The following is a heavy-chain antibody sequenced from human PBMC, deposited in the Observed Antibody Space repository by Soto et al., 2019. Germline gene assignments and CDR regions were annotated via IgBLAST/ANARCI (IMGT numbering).Heavy chain of an antibody. J-gene: IGHJ6*02. CDR3: ARGAGFLTGYYHYYYSGRDV. V-gene: IGHV4-59*01. CDR1: GGSISSYY. Sequence: SETLSLTCTVSGGSISSYYWSWIRQPPGKGLEWIGYIYYSGSTNYNPSLKSRVTISVDTSKNQFSLKLSSVTAADTAVYYCARGAGFLTGYYHYYYSGRDVWGQGTTVTVSS. D-gene: IGHD3-9*01. CDR2: IYYSGST.